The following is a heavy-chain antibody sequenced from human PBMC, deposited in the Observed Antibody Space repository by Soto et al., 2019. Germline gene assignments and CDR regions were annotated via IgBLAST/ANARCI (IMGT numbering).Heavy chain of an antibody. V-gene: IGHV5-10-1*01. J-gene: IGHJ6*02. Sequence: PGESLKISCKGSGYSFTSYWISWVRQMPGKGLEWMGRIDPSDSYTNYSPSFQGHVTISADKSISTAYLQWSSLKASDTAMYYCARQDYGDRYYYYYGMDVWGQGTTVTVSS. CDR3: ARQDYGDRYYYYYGMDV. CDR1: GYSFTSYW. CDR2: IDPSDSYT. D-gene: IGHD4-17*01.